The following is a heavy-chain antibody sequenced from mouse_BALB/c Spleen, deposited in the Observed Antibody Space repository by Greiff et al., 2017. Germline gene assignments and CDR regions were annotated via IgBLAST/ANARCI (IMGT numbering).Heavy chain of an antibody. Sequence: VQLVESGPGLVQPSQSLSITCTVSGFSLTSYGVHWVRQSPGKGLEWLGVIWSGGSTDYNAAFISRLSISKDNSKSQVFFKMNSLQANDTAIYYCARENYYDYDVWFAYWGQGTLVTVSA. CDR2: IWSGGST. CDR3: ARENYYDYDVWFAY. D-gene: IGHD2-4*01. CDR1: GFSLTSYG. J-gene: IGHJ3*01. V-gene: IGHV2-2*02.